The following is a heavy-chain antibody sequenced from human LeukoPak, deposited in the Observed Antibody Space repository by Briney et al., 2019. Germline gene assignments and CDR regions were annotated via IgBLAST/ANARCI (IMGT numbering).Heavy chain of an antibody. CDR2: IIPILGTA. Sequence: SVKVSCKASGGTFSSYAISWVRQAPGQGLEWMGRIIPILGTANYAQKFQGRVTITADKSTSTAYMELSSLRSEDTAVYYCARGTRYCSGGSCYNNWFDPWGQGTLVTVSS. D-gene: IGHD2-15*01. J-gene: IGHJ5*02. V-gene: IGHV1-69*04. CDR1: GGTFSSYA. CDR3: ARGTRYCSGGSCYNNWFDP.